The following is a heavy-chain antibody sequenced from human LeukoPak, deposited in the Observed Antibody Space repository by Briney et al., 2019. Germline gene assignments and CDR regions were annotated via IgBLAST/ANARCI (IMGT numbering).Heavy chain of an antibody. CDR2: ISGSGGST. D-gene: IGHD2-2*01. CDR3: ANGATVVVPAAIGY. J-gene: IGHJ4*02. V-gene: IGHV3-23*01. CDR1: GFTFSSYA. Sequence: GGSLRLSCAASGFTFSSYAMSWVRQAPGKGLEWVSAISGSGGSTYYADSVKGRFTIPRDNSKNTLYLQMNSLRAEDTAVYYCANGATVVVPAAIGYWGQGTLVTVSS.